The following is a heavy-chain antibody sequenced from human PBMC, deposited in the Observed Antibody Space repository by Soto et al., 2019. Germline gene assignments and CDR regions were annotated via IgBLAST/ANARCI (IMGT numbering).Heavy chain of an antibody. D-gene: IGHD3-3*01. V-gene: IGHV5-51*01. J-gene: IGHJ4*02. CDR3: ARHFDLYYDFWSGFDY. CDR2: TYPGDSDT. CDR1: GYSFTSYW. Sequence: PGESLKISCKGSGYSFTSYWIGWVRQMPGKGLEWMGITYPGDSDTRYSPSFQGQVTISADKSISTAYLQWSSLKASDTAMYYCARHFDLYYDFWSGFDYWGQGTLVTVSS.